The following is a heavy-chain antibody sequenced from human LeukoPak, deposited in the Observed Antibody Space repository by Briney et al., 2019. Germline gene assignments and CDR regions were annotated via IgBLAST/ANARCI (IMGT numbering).Heavy chain of an antibody. J-gene: IGHJ5*02. CDR3: ARGYSGYDENWFDP. CDR2: ISSSGSTI. Sequence: PGGSLRLSCAASGFTFSSYEMNWVRQAPGKGLEWVSYISSSGSTIYYADSVKGQFTISRDNAKNSLYLQMNSLRAEDTTVYYCARGYSGYDENWFDPWGQGTLVTVSS. V-gene: IGHV3-48*03. CDR1: GFTFSSYE. D-gene: IGHD5-12*01.